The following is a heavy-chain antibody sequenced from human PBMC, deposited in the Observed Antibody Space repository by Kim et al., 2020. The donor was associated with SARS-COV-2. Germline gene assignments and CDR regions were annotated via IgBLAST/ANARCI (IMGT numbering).Heavy chain of an antibody. Sequence: SETLSLTCTVSGGSISSYYWSWIRQPPGKGLEWIGYIYYSGSTNYNPSLKSRVTISVDTSKNQFSLKLSSVTAADTAVYYCARWGRIAAAGHYYYYGMDVWGQGTTVTVSS. J-gene: IGHJ6*02. D-gene: IGHD6-13*01. CDR2: IYYSGST. CDR1: GGSISSYY. CDR3: ARWGRIAAAGHYYYYGMDV. V-gene: IGHV4-59*13.